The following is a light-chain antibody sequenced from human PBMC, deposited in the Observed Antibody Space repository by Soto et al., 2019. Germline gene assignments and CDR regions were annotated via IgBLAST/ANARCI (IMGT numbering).Light chain of an antibody. CDR3: QQYNNWPRT. CDR2: GAS. Sequence: EIVMMQSPATLSVSPGERATLSCRASQSVSSNLAWYQQKPGQAPRLLIYGASTRATGIPARFSGSGSGTEFTLTISSLQSEDFAVYYCQQYNNWPRTFGQGTKVDTK. V-gene: IGKV3-15*01. CDR1: QSVSSN. J-gene: IGKJ1*01.